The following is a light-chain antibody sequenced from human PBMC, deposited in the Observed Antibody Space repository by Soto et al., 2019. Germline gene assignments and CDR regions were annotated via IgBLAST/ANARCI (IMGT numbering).Light chain of an antibody. J-gene: IGKJ4*01. CDR1: QNIDNF. CDR2: DST. V-gene: IGKV3-11*01. Sequence: EVTLTQSPDTLSLSPGERATLSCRASQNIDNFLAWYQQKPGHPPRLLIYDSTNRAAGVSARFSATASGSDFTLTISSLEPEDFAVYYCQQRTKWPPGLTLGGGTKIELK. CDR3: QQRTKWPPGLT.